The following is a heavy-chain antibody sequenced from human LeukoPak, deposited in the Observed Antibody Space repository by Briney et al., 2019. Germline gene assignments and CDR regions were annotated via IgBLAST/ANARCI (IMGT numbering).Heavy chain of an antibody. CDR3: ASGIYDFWSGYDY. CDR2: IYYSGST. J-gene: IGHJ4*02. Sequence: SETLSLTCTVSGGSISSSSYYWGWIRQPPGKGLEWIGYIYYSGSTYYNPSLKSRVTISVDTSKNQFSLKLSSVTAADTAVYYCASGIYDFWSGYDYWGQGTLVTVSS. CDR1: GGSISSSSYY. V-gene: IGHV4-30-4*08. D-gene: IGHD3-3*01.